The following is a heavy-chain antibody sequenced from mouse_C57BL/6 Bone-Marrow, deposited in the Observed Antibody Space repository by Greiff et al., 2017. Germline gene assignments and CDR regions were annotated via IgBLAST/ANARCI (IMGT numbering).Heavy chain of an antibody. CDR1: GFTFSSYG. Sequence: EVQLVESGGDLVKPGGSLTLSCAASGFTFSSYGMSWVRQTPDKRLEWVATISSGGSYTYYPDSVKGRFTISRDNAKNTLYLQRSSLKSEDTAMYYCARRCLDYWGQGTTLTVSS. V-gene: IGHV5-6*01. CDR2: ISSGGSYT. CDR3: ARRCLDY. J-gene: IGHJ2*01.